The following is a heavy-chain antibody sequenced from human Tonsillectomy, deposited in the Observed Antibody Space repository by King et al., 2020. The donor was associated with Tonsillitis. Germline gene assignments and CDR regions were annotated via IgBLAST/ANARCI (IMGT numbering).Heavy chain of an antibody. CDR2: IRDDGTNK. V-gene: IGHV3-30*02. CDR1: RFIFSSYG. D-gene: IGHD3-22*01. CDR3: AKAPLSVSYYYDSSGW. J-gene: IGHJ4*02. Sequence: VQLVESGGGVVQPGGSLRLSCAASRFIFSSYGMHWVRQAPGKGLEWVAFIRDDGTNKYYADSVKGRFTISRDNSKNTLYLKMNSLRPEDTAVYYCAKAPLSVSYYYDSSGWWGQGSLVTVSS.